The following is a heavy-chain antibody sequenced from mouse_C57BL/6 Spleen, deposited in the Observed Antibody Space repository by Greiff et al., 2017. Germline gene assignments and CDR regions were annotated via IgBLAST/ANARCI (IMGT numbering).Heavy chain of an antibody. V-gene: IGHV1-39*01. D-gene: IGHD1-1*01. CDR1: GYSFTDYN. J-gene: IGHJ4*01. CDR2: INPNYGTT. Sequence: ASVKISCKASGYSFTDYNMNWVKQSNGKSLEWIGVINPNYGTTSYNQKFKGKATLTVDQSSSTAYMQLNSLTSEDSAVYYCARRTTVVASSAMDYWGQGTSVTVSS. CDR3: ARRTTVVASSAMDY.